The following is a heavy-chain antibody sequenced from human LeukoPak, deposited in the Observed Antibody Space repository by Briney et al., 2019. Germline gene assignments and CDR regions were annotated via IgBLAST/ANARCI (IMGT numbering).Heavy chain of an antibody. Sequence: GGSLRLSCAASGFTFSSYAMSWVRQAPGKGLEWVSAISGSGGSTYYADSVKGRFTISRDNAKNSLYLQMNSLRAEDTALYYCAKALDILTGYYRAPPDYWGQGTLVTVSS. CDR2: ISGSGGST. J-gene: IGHJ4*02. V-gene: IGHV3-23*01. CDR1: GFTFSSYA. D-gene: IGHD3-9*01. CDR3: AKALDILTGYYRAPPDY.